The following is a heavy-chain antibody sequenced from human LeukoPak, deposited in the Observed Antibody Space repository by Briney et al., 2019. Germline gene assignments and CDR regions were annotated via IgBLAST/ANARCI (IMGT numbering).Heavy chain of an antibody. CDR3: ARVGDMTFFN. CDR2: IYYPGTT. CDR1: GGSISSISYY. D-gene: IGHD2-15*01. Sequence: SETLSLTCTVSGGSISSISYYWGWIRQPPGKGLEWIGSIYYPGTTYYNPSLKSRVSMSIDASKNQFSLKLSSVTAADTAVYYCARVGDMTFFNWGQGTLVAVSS. J-gene: IGHJ4*02. V-gene: IGHV4-39*07.